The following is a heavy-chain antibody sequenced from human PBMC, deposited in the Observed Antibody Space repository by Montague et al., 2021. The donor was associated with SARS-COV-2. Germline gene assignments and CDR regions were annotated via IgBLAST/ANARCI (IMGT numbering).Heavy chain of an antibody. CDR1: GFTFSSYA. CDR3: ARDIATLGRWLQVPWALYYYYGMDV. Sequence: SLRLSCAASGFTFSSYAMHWVRQAPGKGLEWVAVISYDGGNKYYADSVKGRFTISRDNSKNTLYLQMNSLRAEDTAVYYCARDIATLGRWLQVPWALYYYYGMDVWGQGTTVTVSS. J-gene: IGHJ6*02. CDR2: ISYDGGNK. V-gene: IGHV3-30*04. D-gene: IGHD5-24*01.